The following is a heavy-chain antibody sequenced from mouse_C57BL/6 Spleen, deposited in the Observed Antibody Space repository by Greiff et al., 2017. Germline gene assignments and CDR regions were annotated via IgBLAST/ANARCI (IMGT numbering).Heavy chain of an antibody. D-gene: IGHD2-10*02. CDR2: ISNLAYSI. CDR3: ARLPSRDAMDY. CDR1: GFTFSDYG. V-gene: IGHV5-15*04. Sequence: EVKLVESGGGLVQPGGSLKLSCAASGFTFSDYGMAWVRQAPRKGPEWVAFISNLAYSIYYADTVTGRFTISRENAKNTLYLEMSSLRSEDTAMYYCARLPSRDAMDYWGQGTSVTVSS. J-gene: IGHJ4*01.